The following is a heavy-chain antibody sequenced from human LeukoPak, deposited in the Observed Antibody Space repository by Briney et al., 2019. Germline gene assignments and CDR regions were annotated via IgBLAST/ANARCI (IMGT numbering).Heavy chain of an antibody. Sequence: SETLSLTCTVSGGSLSSSSYYWGWIRQPPGKGLEWIGNIYYSGNTYYSPSLKSPVTISVDPSKKQFSLKLSSVTAADTAVYYCVSLFWGNYPYYFDYWGQGTLVTVSS. J-gene: IGHJ4*02. D-gene: IGHD3-16*02. CDR1: GGSLSSSSYY. V-gene: IGHV4-39*01. CDR2: IYYSGNT. CDR3: VSLFWGNYPYYFDY.